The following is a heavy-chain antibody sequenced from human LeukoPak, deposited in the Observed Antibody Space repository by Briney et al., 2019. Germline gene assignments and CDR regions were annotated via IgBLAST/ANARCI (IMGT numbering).Heavy chain of an antibody. J-gene: IGHJ6*02. CDR3: ALDRYGDVWYYYYGMDV. V-gene: IGHV3-66*01. CDR1: GFTVSSNY. Sequence: HTGGSLRLSCAASGFTVSSNYMSWVRQAPGKGLEWVSVIYSGGSTYYADSVKGRFTISRDNSKNTLYLQMNSLRAEDTAVYYCALDRYGDVWYYYYGMDVWGQGTTVTVSS. D-gene: IGHD4-17*01. CDR2: IYSGGST.